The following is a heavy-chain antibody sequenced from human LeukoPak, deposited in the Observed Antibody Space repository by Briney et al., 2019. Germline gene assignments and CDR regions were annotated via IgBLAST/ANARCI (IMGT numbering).Heavy chain of an antibody. CDR1: GYSISSGYY. CDR3: AREGSTSCFDY. J-gene: IGHJ4*02. Sequence: SETLSLTCTVAGYSISSGYYWGWIRQPPGKGLEWIGSIYHSGSTYYNPSLKSRVTISVDTSKNQFSLKLSSVTAADTAVYYCAREGSTSCFDYWGQGTLVTVSS. CDR2: IYHSGST. V-gene: IGHV4-38-2*02. D-gene: IGHD2-2*01.